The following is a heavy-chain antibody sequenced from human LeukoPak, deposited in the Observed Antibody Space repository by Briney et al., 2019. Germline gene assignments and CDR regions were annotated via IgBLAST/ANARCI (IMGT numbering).Heavy chain of an antibody. V-gene: IGHV4-34*01. Sequence: SETLSLTCGVYGGSFSGYYWNWIRQPPGKGLEWIGEIKHSGSTNYNPSLKSRVTMSVDTSQKQFSLRLTSLRAADTAVYYCARGRYLTTLGGAAAGFLDYWGQGTVVTVSS. J-gene: IGHJ4*02. CDR3: ARGRYLTTLGGAAAGFLDY. CDR1: GGSFSGYY. D-gene: IGHD6-13*01. CDR2: IKHSGST.